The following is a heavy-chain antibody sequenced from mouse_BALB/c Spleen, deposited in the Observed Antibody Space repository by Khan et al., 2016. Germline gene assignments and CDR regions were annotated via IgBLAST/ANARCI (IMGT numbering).Heavy chain of an antibody. D-gene: IGHD1-1*01. V-gene: IGHV1S81*02. CDR3: GRITKIVATYFDY. J-gene: IGHJ2*01. CDR1: GYTFTSYW. CDR2: TNPTNGRT. Sequence: QVQLQQSGAELVKAGASVKMSCKASGYTFTSYWMHWVKQRLGQGLEWFAETNPTNGRTYYNEKFKSKATLTVDKSSSTAYMLLSGPTFEDTAVYYSGRITKIVATYFDYWGQGTTLTVSS.